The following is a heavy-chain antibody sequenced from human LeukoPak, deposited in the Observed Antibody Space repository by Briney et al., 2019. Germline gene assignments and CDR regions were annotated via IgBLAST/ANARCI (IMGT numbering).Heavy chain of an antibody. J-gene: IGHJ4*02. CDR2: IHPSGST. CDR3: ARSATVTYDY. Sequence: PSETLSLTCTVSGDSISSYYWSWIRQPAGKGLEWIGRIHPSGSTNYNPSLKSRVTLSVDTSKNQFSLKLSSVTAADTAVYYCARSATVTYDYWGQGTLVTVSS. CDR1: GDSISSYY. D-gene: IGHD4-17*01. V-gene: IGHV4-4*07.